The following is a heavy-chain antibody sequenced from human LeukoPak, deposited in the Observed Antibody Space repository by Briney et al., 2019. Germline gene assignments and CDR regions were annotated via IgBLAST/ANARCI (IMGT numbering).Heavy chain of an antibody. D-gene: IGHD3-9*01. V-gene: IGHV4-59*08. CDR1: GGSISSYY. Sequence: SETLSLTCTVSGGSISSYYWSWIRQPPGKGPEWIGYIYYSGSTNYNPSLKSRVTISVDTSKNQFSLKLSSVTAADTAVYYCARHVHYDILTGPYYGMDVWGQGTTVTVSS. CDR2: IYYSGST. J-gene: IGHJ6*02. CDR3: ARHVHYDILTGPYYGMDV.